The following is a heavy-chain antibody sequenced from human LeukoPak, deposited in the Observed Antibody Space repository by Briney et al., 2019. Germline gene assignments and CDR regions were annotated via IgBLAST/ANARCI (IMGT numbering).Heavy chain of an antibody. CDR1: GGSINSYY. V-gene: IGHV4-59*01. CDR2: IYYSGST. Sequence: SETLSLTCTVSGGSINSYYWSWIRQPPGKGLEWIGYIYYSGSTKYNPSLESRVTISVDTSKNQFSLKLSSVTAADTAVYYCAGALGSSVTHYYMDVWGKGTTVTVSS. J-gene: IGHJ6*03. D-gene: IGHD6-6*01. CDR3: AGALGSSVTHYYMDV.